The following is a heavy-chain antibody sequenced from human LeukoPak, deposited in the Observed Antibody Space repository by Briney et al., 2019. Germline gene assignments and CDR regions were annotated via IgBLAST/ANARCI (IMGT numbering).Heavy chain of an antibody. CDR2: IYYTGSA. Sequence: SETLSLTCSVSGASISGGTYYWGWIRQPPGKGLEWIGSIYYTGSAYDNPSLKSRVTISVDTSKNQFSLKLSSVTAADTAVYYCTRRGGSGRAFDYWGQGTLVTVSS. J-gene: IGHJ4*02. D-gene: IGHD1-26*01. CDR1: GASISGGTYY. CDR3: TRRGGSGRAFDY. V-gene: IGHV4-39*01.